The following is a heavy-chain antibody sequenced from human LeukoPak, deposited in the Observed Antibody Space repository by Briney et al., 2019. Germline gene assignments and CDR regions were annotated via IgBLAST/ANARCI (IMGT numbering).Heavy chain of an antibody. CDR3: AREIPGHAFDI. V-gene: IGHV3-7*01. D-gene: IGHD2-21*01. J-gene: IGHJ3*02. Sequence: GGSLRLSCAASGFTFSSYWMSWVRQAPGKGLEWVANIKQDGSEKYYVDSVKGRFTISRDNSKNTLYLQMGSLRAEDMAVYYCAREIPGHAFDIWGQGTMVTVSS. CDR1: GFTFSSYW. CDR2: IKQDGSEK.